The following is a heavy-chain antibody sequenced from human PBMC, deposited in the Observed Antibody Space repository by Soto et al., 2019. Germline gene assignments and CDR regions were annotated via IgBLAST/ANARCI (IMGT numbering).Heavy chain of an antibody. CDR1: GGSISSGGYY. CDR2: IYYSGST. D-gene: IGHD4-17*01. CDR3: ARVDYGVGNWFDP. Sequence: QVQLPESGPGLVKPSQTLSLTCTVSGGSISSGGYYWSWIRQHPGKGLEWIGYIYYSGSTYYNPSLKSRVTISVDTSKNQFSLKLSSVTAADPAVYYCARVDYGVGNWFDPWGQGTLVTVSS. V-gene: IGHV4-31*03. J-gene: IGHJ5*02.